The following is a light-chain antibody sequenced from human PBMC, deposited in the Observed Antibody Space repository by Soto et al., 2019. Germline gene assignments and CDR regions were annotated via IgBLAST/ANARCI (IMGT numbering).Light chain of an antibody. Sequence: DIQMTQSPSSLSVSVGDRVTITCRASQSITKYLNWYQQKPGKAPKLLVYAASSLQSGVPSRFSGNGSGTDFTLTISSLQAEDFANYYCQQGDSYPYTFGQGTKLEIK. J-gene: IGKJ2*01. CDR2: AAS. CDR1: QSITKY. V-gene: IGKV1-39*01. CDR3: QQGDSYPYT.